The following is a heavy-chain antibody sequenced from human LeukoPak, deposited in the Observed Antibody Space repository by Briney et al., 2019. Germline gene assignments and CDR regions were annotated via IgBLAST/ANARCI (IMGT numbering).Heavy chain of an antibody. CDR3: ARDPVGAYNWFDP. CDR1: GFTFSSYT. Sequence: GGSLRLSCTASGFTFSSYTMNWVRQAPGKGLEWVSSISSSSSYIYYADSVKGRFIIYRDNAKNSLYLQMNSLRAEDTAVYYCARDPVGAYNWFDPWGQGTLVTVSS. CDR2: ISSSSSYI. D-gene: IGHD1-26*01. V-gene: IGHV3-21*01. J-gene: IGHJ5*02.